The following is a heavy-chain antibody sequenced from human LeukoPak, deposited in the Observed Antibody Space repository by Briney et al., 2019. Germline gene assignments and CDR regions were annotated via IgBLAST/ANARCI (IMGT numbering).Heavy chain of an antibody. J-gene: IGHJ4*02. V-gene: IGHV3-48*01. CDR1: GFTFSPYS. Sequence: GGSLRLSCATSGFTFSPYSMNWVRQAPGKGLEWVSYISGSSSRIYYAGSVKGRFTISRDNSKNTLYLQMNSLRAEDTAVYYCAKDSAMCSGGSCYVGIDYWGQGTLVTVSS. CDR2: ISGSSSRI. D-gene: IGHD2-15*01. CDR3: AKDSAMCSGGSCYVGIDY.